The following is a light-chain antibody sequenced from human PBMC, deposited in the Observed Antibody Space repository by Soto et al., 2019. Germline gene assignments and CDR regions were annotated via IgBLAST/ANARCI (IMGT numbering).Light chain of an antibody. CDR3: AAWDDTVRSYV. J-gene: IGLJ1*01. Sequence: QSVLTQPSSVSGTPGQGVTISCSGSISNIGNNYEYWFQQLPGTAPKVLSNRNDQRPSGVPDRFSGSKSGTSASLAISGLRSEDEADYYCAAWDDTVRSYVFGTGTQLTVL. V-gene: IGLV1-47*01. CDR1: ISNIGNNY. CDR2: RND.